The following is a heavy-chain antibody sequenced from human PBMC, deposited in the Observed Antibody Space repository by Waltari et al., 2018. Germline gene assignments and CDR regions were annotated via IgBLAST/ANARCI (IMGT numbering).Heavy chain of an antibody. D-gene: IGHD3-10*01. CDR2: IYWNDDK. V-gene: IGHV2-5*01. CDR1: GFSLSTSGVG. J-gene: IGHJ3*02. CDR3: AHRPITMVQGGRDAFDI. Sequence: QITLKESGPTLVKPTQTLTLTCTFSGFSLSTSGVGVGWIRQPPGKALEWLALIYWNDDKRYIPSLKSRLTITKDTSKNQVVLTMTNMDPVDTATYYCAHRPITMVQGGRDAFDIWGQGTMVTVSS.